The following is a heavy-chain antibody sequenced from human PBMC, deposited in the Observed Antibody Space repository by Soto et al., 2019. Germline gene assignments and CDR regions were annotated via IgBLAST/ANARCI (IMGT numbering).Heavy chain of an antibody. V-gene: IGHV3-23*01. J-gene: IGHJ4*02. CDR2: ISGSGGST. CDR3: ASAIAAAGHGLFDY. D-gene: IGHD6-13*01. Sequence: EVQLLESGGGLVQPGGSLRLSCAASGFTFSSYAMSWVRQAPGKGLEWVSAISGSGGSTYYADSVKGRFTISRDTSKNTLYLQMNSLRAEDTAVYYCASAIAAAGHGLFDYWGQGTLVTVSS. CDR1: GFTFSSYA.